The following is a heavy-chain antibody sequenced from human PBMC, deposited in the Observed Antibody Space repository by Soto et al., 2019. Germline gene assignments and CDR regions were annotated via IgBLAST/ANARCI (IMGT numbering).Heavy chain of an antibody. CDR1: GFTFSSYG. Sequence: QVQLVESGGGVVQPGRSLRLSCAASGFTFSSYGMHWVRQAPGKGLEWVAVISYDGSNKYYADSVKGRFTISRDNSKNTLYLQMNSLRAEDTAVYYCAKGVYYDILTGYIMLHYYYGMDVWGQGTTVTVSS. CDR3: AKGVYYDILTGYIMLHYYYGMDV. V-gene: IGHV3-30*18. CDR2: ISYDGSNK. D-gene: IGHD3-9*01. J-gene: IGHJ6*02.